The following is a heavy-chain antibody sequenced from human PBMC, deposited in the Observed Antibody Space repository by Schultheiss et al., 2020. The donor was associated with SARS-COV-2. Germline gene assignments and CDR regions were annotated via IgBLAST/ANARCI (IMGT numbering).Heavy chain of an antibody. Sequence: SQTLSLTCTVSGDSINSGDYYWTWIRQPPGKGLEWIGYIYHSGSTDYNPSLKSRISMSVDTSKRHFSLKVSSVTAADTAVYYCARGTYYYDSSGYPRYYFDYWGQGTLVTVSS. V-gene: IGHV4-30-4*01. CDR1: GDSINSGDYY. D-gene: IGHD3-22*01. CDR2: IYHSGST. J-gene: IGHJ4*02. CDR3: ARGTYYYDSSGYPRYYFDY.